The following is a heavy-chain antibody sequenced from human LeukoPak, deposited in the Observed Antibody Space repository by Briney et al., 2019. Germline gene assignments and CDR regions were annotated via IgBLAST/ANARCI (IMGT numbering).Heavy chain of an antibody. CDR1: GFTFSSYA. CDR3: AKGYYDSSGYALYADAFDI. V-gene: IGHV3-30-3*01. CDR2: ISYDGSNK. Sequence: PGRSLRLSCAASGFTFSSYAMHWVRQAPGKGLEWVAVISYDGSNKYYADSVKGRFTISRDNSKNTLYLQMNSLRAEDTAVYYCAKGYYDSSGYALYADAFDIWGQGTMVTVSS. D-gene: IGHD3-22*01. J-gene: IGHJ3*02.